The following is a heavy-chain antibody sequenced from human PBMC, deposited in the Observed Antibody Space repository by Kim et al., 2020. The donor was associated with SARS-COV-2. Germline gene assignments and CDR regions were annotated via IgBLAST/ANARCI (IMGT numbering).Heavy chain of an antibody. Sequence: GGSLRLSCAASGFTVSSYSMSWVRQAPGKGLEWVSAISGSGGRSYYADAVKGRFIISRDNYKNTQYLQMNSLGAEDTAVYYCAKGAQTYRVGWFDYWGKG. CDR3: AKGAQTYRVGWFDY. J-gene: IGHJ4*02. D-gene: IGHD6-19*01. CDR2: ISGSGGRS. CDR1: GFTVSSYS. V-gene: IGHV3-23*01.